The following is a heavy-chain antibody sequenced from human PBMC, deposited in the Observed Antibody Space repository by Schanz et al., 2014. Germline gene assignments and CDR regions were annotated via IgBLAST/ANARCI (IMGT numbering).Heavy chain of an antibody. CDR3: DRDSRPNVEFLTAYYSIDY. V-gene: IGHV3-21*01. CDR1: EFTFSSYK. J-gene: IGHJ4*02. CDR2: ISSSGSYI. D-gene: IGHD3-9*01. Sequence: EVQLVESGGGLVKPGGSLRLSCEASEFTFSSYKMNWVRQAPGKGLEWVSSISSSGSYIHYADSVKGRFTISRDNAKNTLYLQMNSLRAEDTAVYYCDRDSRPNVEFLTAYYSIDYWGQGTLVTVAS.